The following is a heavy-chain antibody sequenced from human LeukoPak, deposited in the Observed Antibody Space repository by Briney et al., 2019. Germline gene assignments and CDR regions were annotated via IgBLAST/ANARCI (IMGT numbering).Heavy chain of an antibody. CDR3: TRSAYYGPGMKDTFEI. Sequence: PGGSLRLSCAASGLTLSGYTMNWVRQAPGKGLEWVSSISSSTTYIYYADSLKGRFTVSRDNAKNSLYLQMNSLRVEDTAVYYCTRSAYYGPGMKDTFEIWAQGTMVTVSS. D-gene: IGHD3-10*01. J-gene: IGHJ3*02. CDR1: GLTLSGYT. V-gene: IGHV3-21*01. CDR2: ISSSTTYI.